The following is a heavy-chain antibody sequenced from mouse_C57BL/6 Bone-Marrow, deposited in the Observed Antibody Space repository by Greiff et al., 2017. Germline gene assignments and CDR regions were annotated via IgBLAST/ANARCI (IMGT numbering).Heavy chain of an antibody. D-gene: IGHD2-3*01. CDR1: GFNIKDDY. V-gene: IGHV14-4*01. Sequence: EVQLQQSGAELVRPGASVKLSCTASGFNIKDDYIHWVKQRPEQGLEWIGWIDPEIGDTEYASKFQGKATITSDTSSNTAYLQLSSLTSKYTAVYYCSSFDGNYFDFWGQGTPLTVAS. CDR2: IDPEIGDT. J-gene: IGHJ2*01. CDR3: SSFDGNYFDF.